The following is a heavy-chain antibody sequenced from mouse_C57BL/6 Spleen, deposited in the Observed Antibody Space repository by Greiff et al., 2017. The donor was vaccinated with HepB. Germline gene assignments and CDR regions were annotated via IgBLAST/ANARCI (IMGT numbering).Heavy chain of an antibody. Sequence: EVNVVESGEGLVKPGGSLTLSCAASGFTFSSYAMSWVRQTPEKRLEWVAYISSGGDYIYYADTVKGRFTISRDNARNTLYLQMSSLKSEDTAMYYCTRGRNDLYAMNNWGQGTSSTVSS. J-gene: IGHJ4*01. V-gene: IGHV5-9-1*02. CDR1: GFTFSSYA. D-gene: IGHD2-3*01. CDR3: TRGRNDLYAMNN. CDR2: ISSGGDYI.